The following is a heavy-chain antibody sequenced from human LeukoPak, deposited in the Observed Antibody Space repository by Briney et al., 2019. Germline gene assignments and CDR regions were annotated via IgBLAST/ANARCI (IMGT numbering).Heavy chain of an antibody. D-gene: IGHD1-7*01. CDR3: AREEGLKELLGDYYYGMDV. J-gene: IGHJ6*02. CDR1: GYTFTGYY. V-gene: IGHV1-2*02. CDR2: INPNSGGT. Sequence: ASVKVSCKASGYTFTGYYMHWVRQAPGQGLEWMGWINPNSGGTNYAQKFQGRVTMTRDTSISTAYMEPSRLRSDDTAVDYCAREEGLKELLGDYYYGMDVWGQGTTVTVSS.